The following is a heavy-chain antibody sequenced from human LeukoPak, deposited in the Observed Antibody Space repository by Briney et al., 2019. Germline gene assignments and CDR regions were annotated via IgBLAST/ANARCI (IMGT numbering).Heavy chain of an antibody. CDR1: GYTFTGYY. J-gene: IGHJ4*02. D-gene: IGHD1-1*01. Sequence: APVKVSCKASGYTFTGYYMHWVRQAPGQGLEWMGWINPNSGGTNYAQKFQGRVTMTRDTSISTAYMELSRLRSDDTAVYYCARDRSGTSFSFDYWAREPWSPSPQ. CDR3: ARDRSGTSFSFDY. V-gene: IGHV1-2*02. CDR2: INPNSGGT.